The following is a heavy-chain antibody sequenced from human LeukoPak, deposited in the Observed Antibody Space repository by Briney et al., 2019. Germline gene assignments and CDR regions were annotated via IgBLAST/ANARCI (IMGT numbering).Heavy chain of an antibody. CDR1: GGSFSTYY. CDR3: ARSALDTSGTYYNPQPFEY. V-gene: IGHV4-34*01. J-gene: IGHJ4*02. D-gene: IGHD3-10*01. Sequence: PSETLSLTCAVYGGSFSTYYWSWIRQPPGKGLEWVGEINHSGSTNYNPSLKSRVTILVDTSKNQFSLKLTSVTAADTAVYYCARSALDTSGTYYNPQPFEYWGQGTLVIVSS. CDR2: INHSGST.